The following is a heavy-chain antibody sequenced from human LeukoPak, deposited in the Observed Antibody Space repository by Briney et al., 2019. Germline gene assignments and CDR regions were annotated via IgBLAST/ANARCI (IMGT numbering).Heavy chain of an antibody. CDR2: IKSKTDGGTT. D-gene: IGHD3-3*01. Sequence: GGSLRLSCAASGFTFSNAWMSWVRQAPGKGLEWVGRIKSKTDGGTTDYAAPVKGRFTISRDDSKNTLYLQMNSLKTEDTAVYYCTTDNPYDFWVSYYFDYWGQGTLVTVSS. V-gene: IGHV3-15*01. J-gene: IGHJ4*02. CDR3: TTDNPYDFWVSYYFDY. CDR1: GFTFSNAW.